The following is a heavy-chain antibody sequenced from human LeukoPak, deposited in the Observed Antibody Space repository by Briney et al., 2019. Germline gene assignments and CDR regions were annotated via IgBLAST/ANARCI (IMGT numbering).Heavy chain of an antibody. CDR3: ARDDYPTHPGDY. CDR1: GYTFTSYG. J-gene: IGHJ4*02. CDR2: ISAYNGNT. Sequence: ASVKVSCKASGYTFTSYGISWVRQAPGQGLEWMGWISAYNGNTNYAQKLQGRVTMTTDTSTSTAYMELRSLRSDGTAVYYCARDDYPTHPGDYWGQGTLVTVSS. D-gene: IGHD4-11*01. V-gene: IGHV1-18*04.